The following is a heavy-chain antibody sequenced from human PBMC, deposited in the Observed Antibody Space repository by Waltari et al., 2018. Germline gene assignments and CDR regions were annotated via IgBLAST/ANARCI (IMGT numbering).Heavy chain of an antibody. Sequence: QVQLQESGPGLVKPSETLSLTCTVPGGSISSYYWSWIRQPAGKGLEWIGRIYTSGSTNYNPSLKSRVTMSVDTSKNQFSLKLSSVTAADTAVYYCARDAVTMVRGVIPSYFDYWGQGTLVTVSS. V-gene: IGHV4-4*07. CDR1: GGSISSYY. CDR3: ARDAVTMVRGVIPSYFDY. CDR2: IYTSGST. J-gene: IGHJ4*02. D-gene: IGHD3-10*01.